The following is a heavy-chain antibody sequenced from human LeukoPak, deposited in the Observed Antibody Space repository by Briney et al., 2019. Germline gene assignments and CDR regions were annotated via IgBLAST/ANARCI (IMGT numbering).Heavy chain of an antibody. CDR3: ARGGTYYGSGTYPSSGSYYYYMDV. J-gene: IGHJ6*03. V-gene: IGHV4-34*01. CDR1: GGSISSYY. CDR2: INHSGST. D-gene: IGHD3-10*01. Sequence: SETLSLTCTVSGGSISSYYWSWIRQPPGKGLEWIGEINHSGSTNYNPSLKSRVTISVDTSKNQFSLKLSSVTAADTAVYYCARGGTYYGSGTYPSSGSYYYYMDVWGKGTTVTVSS.